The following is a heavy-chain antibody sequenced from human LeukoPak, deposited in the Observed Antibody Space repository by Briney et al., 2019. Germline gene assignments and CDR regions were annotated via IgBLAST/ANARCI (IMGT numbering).Heavy chain of an antibody. CDR1: GFTFSSYA. Sequence: GRSLRLSCAASGFTFSSYAMHWVRQAPGKGLEWVAVISYDGSNKYYADSAKGRFTISRDNSKNALYLQMNSLRAEDTAVYYCARDLFEDYYDSSGYYAPFGYWGQGTLVTVSS. CDR2: ISYDGSNK. V-gene: IGHV3-30-3*01. D-gene: IGHD3-22*01. J-gene: IGHJ4*02. CDR3: ARDLFEDYYDSSGYYAPFGY.